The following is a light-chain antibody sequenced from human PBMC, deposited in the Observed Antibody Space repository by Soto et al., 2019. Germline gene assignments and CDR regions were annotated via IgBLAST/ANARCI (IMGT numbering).Light chain of an antibody. CDR3: QRANSFPLT. J-gene: IGKJ4*01. Sequence: DIQMTQSPSSVSATIGDRVTISCRASQDVNRWLAWYQQKPGKAPELLIYGASTLQNGVPSRFSGSGSGTDFTLTISSLQPEDFATYYCQRANSFPLTFGGGTKVEIK. CDR2: GAS. V-gene: IGKV1-12*01. CDR1: QDVNRW.